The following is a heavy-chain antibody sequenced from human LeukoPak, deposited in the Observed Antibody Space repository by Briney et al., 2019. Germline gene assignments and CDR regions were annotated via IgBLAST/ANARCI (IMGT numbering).Heavy chain of an antibody. Sequence: SETLSFTCTVSAGSISCYHWGWLGQPPGKGLEWIGYIYYTGSTNYNPSLKSRVTISVDTSKKQFSLKLSSVTAADTAVYYCARGLAIQPYYTDYWGQGTLVTVSS. D-gene: IGHD3-3*01. CDR1: AGSISCYH. J-gene: IGHJ4*02. CDR3: ARGLAIQPYYTDY. CDR2: IYYTGST. V-gene: IGHV4-59*01.